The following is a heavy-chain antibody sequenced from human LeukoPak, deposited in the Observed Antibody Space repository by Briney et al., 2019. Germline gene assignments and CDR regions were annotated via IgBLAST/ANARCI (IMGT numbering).Heavy chain of an antibody. CDR2: IGTAGEI. D-gene: IGHD4-17*01. CDR3: ARPRGHDYGDLYYFDY. Sequence: GGSLRLSCAASGFTFSSYDIHWVRQATGKGLEWVSGIGTAGEIYYPGSVKGRFTISRENAKNSLYLQMNSLRAGDTAVYYCARPRGHDYGDLYYFDYWGQGTLVTVSS. CDR1: GFTFSSYD. J-gene: IGHJ4*02. V-gene: IGHV3-13*01.